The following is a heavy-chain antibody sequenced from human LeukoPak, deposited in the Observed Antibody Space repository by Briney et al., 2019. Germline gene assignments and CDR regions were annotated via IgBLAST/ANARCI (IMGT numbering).Heavy chain of an antibody. V-gene: IGHV4-61*01. CDR1: GGSVGSGSYY. D-gene: IGHD5-12*01. CDR2: IYYSGST. Sequence: KPSETLSLTCTVSGGSVGSGSYYWSWIRQPPGKGLEWIGYIYYSGSTNYNPSLKSRVTISVDTSKNQFSLKLSSVTAADTAVYYCAREDIVGRGYFDYWGQGTLVTVSS. J-gene: IGHJ4*02. CDR3: AREDIVGRGYFDY.